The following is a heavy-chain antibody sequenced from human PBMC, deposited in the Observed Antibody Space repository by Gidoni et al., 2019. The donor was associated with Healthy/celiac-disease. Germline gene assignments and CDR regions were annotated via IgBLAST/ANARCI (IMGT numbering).Heavy chain of an antibody. V-gene: IGHV4-30-4*08. D-gene: IGHD3-22*01. CDR1: GGSISSGDYY. CDR3: ARGPAYYYDSRTIDY. Sequence: QVQLQESGPGLVKLSQTLSLTCTVSGGSISSGDYYWSWIRQPPGKGLEWIGYIYYSGSTYYNPSLKSRVTISVDTSKNQFSLKLSSVTAADTAVYYCARGPAYYYDSRTIDYWGQGTLVTVSS. CDR2: IYYSGST. J-gene: IGHJ4*02.